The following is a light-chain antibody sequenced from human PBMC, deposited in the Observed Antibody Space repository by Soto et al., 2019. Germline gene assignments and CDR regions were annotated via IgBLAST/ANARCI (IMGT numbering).Light chain of an antibody. J-gene: IGKJ1*01. CDR1: QSISYIY. CDR2: GAS. Sequence: DIVLTQSPGTLSLSPGERATLSCRASQSISYIYLAWYQHRPGQAPRLLIYGASSRATGIPDRFSGSGSGTDFTLTISRREPEDFAVYYGQQYGMSAWTFGQGTKVEI. CDR3: QQYGMSAWT. V-gene: IGKV3-20*01.